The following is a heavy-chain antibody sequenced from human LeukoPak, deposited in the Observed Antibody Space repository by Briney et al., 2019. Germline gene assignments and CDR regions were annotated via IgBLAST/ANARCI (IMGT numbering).Heavy chain of an antibody. CDR2: ISGSGGST. Sequence: PGGSLRLSCAASGFTVSSNYMSWVRQAPGKGLEWVSAISGSGGSTYYADSVKGRFTISRDNSKNTLYLQMNSLRAEDTAVYYCARDLRALFGSGWYQKGGDAFDIWGQGTMVTVSS. D-gene: IGHD6-19*01. V-gene: IGHV3-23*01. J-gene: IGHJ3*02. CDR3: ARDLRALFGSGWYQKGGDAFDI. CDR1: GFTVSSNY.